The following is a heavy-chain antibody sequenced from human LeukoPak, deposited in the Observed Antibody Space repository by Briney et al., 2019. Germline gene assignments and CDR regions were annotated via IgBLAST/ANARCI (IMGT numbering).Heavy chain of an antibody. J-gene: IGHJ5*02. V-gene: IGHV3-21*01. CDR3: AREFNVDFWSGYNWFDP. CDR1: GFTFSSYS. CDR2: ISSSSSYI. D-gene: IGHD3-3*01. Sequence: PGGSLRRSCAPSGFTFSSYSMNWVRQAPGKGREWVSSISSSSSYIYYAESVKGRFTISRDNAKNSLYLQMNSLRAEDTAVYYCAREFNVDFWSGYNWFDPWGQGTLVTVSS.